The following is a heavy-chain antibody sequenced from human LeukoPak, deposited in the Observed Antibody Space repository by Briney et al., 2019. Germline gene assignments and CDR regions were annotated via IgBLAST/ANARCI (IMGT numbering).Heavy chain of an antibody. D-gene: IGHD6-19*01. V-gene: IGHV3-30*18. CDR2: LSYDGTNG. CDR1: GFAFSAYG. CDR3: AKGLNSGWYGQSFDL. Sequence: GSLRLSCAASGFAFSAYGMHWVRQAPGKGLEWVAVLSYDGTNGYYAGSVKGRLTISRDNSKNTLDLQMNSLRAEDTAVYSCAKGLNSGWYGQSFDLWGQGTLVTVSS. J-gene: IGHJ4*02.